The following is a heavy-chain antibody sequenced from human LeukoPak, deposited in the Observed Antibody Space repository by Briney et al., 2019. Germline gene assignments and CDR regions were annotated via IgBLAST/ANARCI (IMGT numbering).Heavy chain of an antibody. Sequence: GGSLRLSCAASGFTFSSYGMHWVRQAPGKGLEWVAVISYDGTYKYYADSVKGRFTISRDNSKNTLYLQMSSLRAEDTAVYYCARDGGYYYDTWGQGTLVTVSS. CDR1: GFTFSSYG. D-gene: IGHD3-22*01. J-gene: IGHJ4*02. CDR3: ARDGGYYYDT. V-gene: IGHV3-30*19. CDR2: ISYDGTYK.